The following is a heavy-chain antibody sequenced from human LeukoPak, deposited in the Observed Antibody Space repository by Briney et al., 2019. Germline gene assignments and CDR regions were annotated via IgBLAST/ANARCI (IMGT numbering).Heavy chain of an antibody. CDR1: RFTFSNYG. V-gene: IGHV3-48*01. D-gene: IGHD2-15*01. CDR3: AKGGYAPVDY. Sequence: GGSLRLSCAASRFTFSNYGVNWVRQAPGKGLEWVSYINSRSSTIYYADSVRGRFTISRDNAKNSLYLQMNSLKAEDTAIYYCAKGGYAPVDYWGQGTLVTVSS. J-gene: IGHJ4*02. CDR2: INSRSSTI.